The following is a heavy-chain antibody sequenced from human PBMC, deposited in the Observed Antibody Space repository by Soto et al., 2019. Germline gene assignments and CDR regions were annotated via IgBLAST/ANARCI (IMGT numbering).Heavy chain of an antibody. D-gene: IGHD6-19*01. CDR3: ARERSPLAVAGPFDY. Sequence: EVQLVESGGGLVKPGGSLRLSCAASGFTFSSYSMNWVRRAPGKGLEWVSSISSSSSYIYYADSVKGRFTISRDNAKNSLYMQMNSLRAEDTAVYYCARERSPLAVAGPFDYWGQGTLVTVSS. CDR2: ISSSSSYI. CDR1: GFTFSSYS. J-gene: IGHJ4*02. V-gene: IGHV3-21*01.